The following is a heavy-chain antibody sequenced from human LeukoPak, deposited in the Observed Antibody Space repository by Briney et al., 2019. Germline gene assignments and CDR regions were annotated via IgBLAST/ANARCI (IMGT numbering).Heavy chain of an antibody. CDR2: INPNSGGT. CDR3: ARGGLLWYSSSWDQPGDY. J-gene: IGHJ4*02. D-gene: IGHD6-13*01. V-gene: IGHV1-2*02. CDR1: GYTFTGYY. Sequence: ASVKVSCKASGYTFTGYYMHWVRQAPGQGLEWMGWINPNSGGTNYAQKFQGRVTMTRDTSISTAYMELSSLRSEDTAVYYCARGGLLWYSSSWDQPGDYWGQGTLVTVSS.